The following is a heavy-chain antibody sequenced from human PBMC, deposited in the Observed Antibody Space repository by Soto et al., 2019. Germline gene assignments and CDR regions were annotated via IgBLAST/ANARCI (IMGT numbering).Heavy chain of an antibody. CDR3: APERPPYYDYGMDV. Sequence: QITLKESGPTLVKPTQTLTLTCTFSGFSLSTSGVGVGWIRQPPGKALEWLALIYWDDDKRYSPSLKSRLTTTTAPSKKTVVLTMKNMYHVDTTTYYCAPERPPYYDYGMDVWGQGTTVTVSS. J-gene: IGHJ6*02. V-gene: IGHV2-5*02. CDR1: GFSLSTSGVG. CDR2: IYWDDDK.